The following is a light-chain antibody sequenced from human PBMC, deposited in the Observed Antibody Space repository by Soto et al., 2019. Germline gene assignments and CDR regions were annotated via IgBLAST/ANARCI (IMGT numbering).Light chain of an antibody. V-gene: IGLV2-8*01. J-gene: IGLJ1*01. Sequence: QSVLAQPPSASGSPGQSLTISCSGTSGDIGRYNYVSWFQQYPGKAPKLMIFEADKRPSGVPDRFSGSKSGNTASLTVSGLRADDEADYYCASYAGSDNYVFGTGTKVTVL. CDR3: ASYAGSDNYV. CDR1: SGDIGRYNY. CDR2: EAD.